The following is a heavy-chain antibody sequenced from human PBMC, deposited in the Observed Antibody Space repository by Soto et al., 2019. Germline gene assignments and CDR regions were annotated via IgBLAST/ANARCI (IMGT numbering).Heavy chain of an antibody. J-gene: IGHJ4*02. V-gene: IGHV4-59*01. CDR3: ARERRYGYEHYFDY. Sequence: QVQLQESGPGLVKPSETLSLMCTVSGGSISSYYWSWIRQPPGKGLEWIGYIYYSGSTNYNPSLTSQDTLSVDTSKNQCSLKLSSVTAADTAVYYCARERRYGYEHYFDYWGQGTLVTVSS. CDR1: GGSISSYY. CDR2: IYYSGST. D-gene: IGHD5-12*01.